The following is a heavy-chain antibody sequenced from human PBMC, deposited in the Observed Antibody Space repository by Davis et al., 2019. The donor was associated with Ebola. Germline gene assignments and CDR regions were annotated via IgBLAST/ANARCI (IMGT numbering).Heavy chain of an antibody. CDR3: ARTSGGYYDDAFDI. J-gene: IGHJ3*02. CDR1: GGSFSGYY. CDR2: INHSGST. Sequence: SETLSLTCAVYGGSFSGYYWSWIRQPPGKGLEWIGEINHSGSTNYNPSLKSRVTISVDTSKNQFSLKLSSVTAADTAVYYCARTSGGYYDDAFDIWGQGTMVTVSS. D-gene: IGHD1-26*01. V-gene: IGHV4-34*01.